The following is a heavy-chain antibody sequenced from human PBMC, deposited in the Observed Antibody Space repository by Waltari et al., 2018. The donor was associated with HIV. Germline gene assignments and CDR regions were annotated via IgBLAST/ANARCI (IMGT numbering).Heavy chain of an antibody. D-gene: IGHD3-22*01. Sequence: QVQLQESGPGLVKPSETLSLTCTVSGGSISSYYWSWIRQPAGKGLEWIGRIYTSGSTNYNPSLKSRVTMSVDTSKNQFSLKLSSVTAADTAVYYCASGYYDSSGYYFSAFDYWGQGTLVTVSS. V-gene: IGHV4-4*07. CDR1: GGSISSYY. CDR3: ASGYYDSSGYYFSAFDY. J-gene: IGHJ4*02. CDR2: IYTSGST.